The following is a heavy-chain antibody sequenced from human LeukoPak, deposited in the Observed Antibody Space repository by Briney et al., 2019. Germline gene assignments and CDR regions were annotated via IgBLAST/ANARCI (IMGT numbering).Heavy chain of an antibody. CDR2: INPNSGGT. J-gene: IGHJ4*02. D-gene: IGHD1-7*01. CDR3: ARRGVGWNYEDY. Sequence: ASVKVSCKASGYTFTSYDINWVREATGQGLEWMGWINPNSGGTNYAQKFQGRVTMTRDTSISTAYMELSRLRSDDTAVYYCARRGVGWNYEDYWGQGTLVTVSS. V-gene: IGHV1-2*02. CDR1: GYTFTSYD.